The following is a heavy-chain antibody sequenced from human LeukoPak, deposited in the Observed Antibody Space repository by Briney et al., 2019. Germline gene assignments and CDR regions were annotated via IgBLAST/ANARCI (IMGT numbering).Heavy chain of an antibody. V-gene: IGHV1-18*01. CDR3: ARAGGVMVLDWYFDY. D-gene: IGHD3-16*02. CDR1: GYTFSSYG. Sequence: ASVKVSCKASGYTFSSYGISWVRQAPGQGLGWMGWISVYNGNTNYAQKVQGRVTMTTDTSTSTVYMELRSLRSDDTAVYYCARAGGVMVLDWYFDYWGQGTLVTVSS. J-gene: IGHJ4*02. CDR2: ISVYNGNT.